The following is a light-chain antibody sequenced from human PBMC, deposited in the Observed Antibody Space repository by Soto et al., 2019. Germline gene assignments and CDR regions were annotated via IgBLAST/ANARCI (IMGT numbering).Light chain of an antibody. V-gene: IGKV3-20*01. CDR1: QSVSSSY. CDR2: GAS. CDR3: QQYGSSPET. J-gene: IGKJ1*01. Sequence: EIVLTQSPGTLSLSPGERATLSCRASQSVSSSYLAWYQQKPGQAPRLRIYGASSRATGIPDRFSGSGSGTDVTFTISRLEPEDFAVYYCQQYGSSPETFGQGTKVEIK.